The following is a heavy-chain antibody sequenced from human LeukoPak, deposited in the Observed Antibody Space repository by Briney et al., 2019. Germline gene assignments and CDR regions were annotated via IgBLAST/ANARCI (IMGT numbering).Heavy chain of an antibody. Sequence: SETLSLTCTVSGGSISSGGYYWSWIRQHPGKGLEWIGYICYSGSTYYNPSLKSRVTISVDTSKNQFSLKLSSVTAADTAVYYCARESRGGCSSTSCYGSLSYYYYMDVWGKGTTVTVSS. CDR2: ICYSGST. CDR1: GGSISSGGYY. D-gene: IGHD2-2*01. CDR3: ARESRGGCSSTSCYGSLSYYYYMDV. V-gene: IGHV4-31*03. J-gene: IGHJ6*03.